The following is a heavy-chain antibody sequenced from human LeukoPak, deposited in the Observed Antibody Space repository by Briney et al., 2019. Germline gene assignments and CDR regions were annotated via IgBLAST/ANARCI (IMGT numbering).Heavy chain of an antibody. Sequence: SETLSLTCAVYGGSFSGYYWSWIRQPPGKGLEWIGEINHSGSTNYNPSLKSGVTISVDTSKNQFSLKLSSVTAADTAVYYCARGLYCSSTSCYNAFDIWGQGTMVTVSS. CDR2: INHSGST. CDR3: ARGLYCSSTSCYNAFDI. J-gene: IGHJ3*02. D-gene: IGHD2-2*02. CDR1: GGSFSGYY. V-gene: IGHV4-34*01.